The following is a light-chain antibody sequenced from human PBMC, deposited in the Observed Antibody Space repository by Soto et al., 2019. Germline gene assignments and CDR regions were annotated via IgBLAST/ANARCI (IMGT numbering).Light chain of an antibody. CDR1: QSVISNY. CDR3: QQRSNWPPIT. J-gene: IGKJ5*01. V-gene: IGKV3D-20*02. Sequence: EIVLTQSPGTLSLSPGERATLSCRASQSVISNYLAWYQQKPGQPPRLLIYGASTRATGIPDRFSGSGSGTDFTLTISRLEPEDFAVYYCQQRSNWPPITFGQGTRLEIK. CDR2: GAS.